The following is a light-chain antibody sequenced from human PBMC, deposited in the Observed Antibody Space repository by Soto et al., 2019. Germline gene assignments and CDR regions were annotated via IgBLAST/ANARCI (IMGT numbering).Light chain of an antibody. CDR2: AAS. CDR1: QSISSY. CDR3: QQYNSYPWT. V-gene: IGKV1-39*01. Sequence: DIQMTQSPSSLSASVGDRVTITCRASQSISSYLNWYQQKPGKAPKLLIYAASSLQSGVPSRFSGSGSGTDFTLTISSLQPDDFATYYCQQYNSYPWTFGQGTKWIS. J-gene: IGKJ1*01.